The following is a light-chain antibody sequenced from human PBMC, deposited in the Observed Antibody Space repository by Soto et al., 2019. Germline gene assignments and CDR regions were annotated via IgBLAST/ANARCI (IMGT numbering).Light chain of an antibody. Sequence: EIVLTQSPATLSLSPGEGATLSCRASQRVDYYLAWYQQKSGQAPRLLIYDTSKRATGVPARFSGSGSGTDFTLTIGSLDPEDFAVYYCQQRTGWPPAITFGQGTRLEIK. CDR1: QRVDYY. CDR2: DTS. J-gene: IGKJ5*01. V-gene: IGKV3-11*01. CDR3: QQRTGWPPAIT.